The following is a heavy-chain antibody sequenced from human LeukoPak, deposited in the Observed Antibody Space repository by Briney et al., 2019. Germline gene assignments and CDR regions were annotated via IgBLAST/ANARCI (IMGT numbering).Heavy chain of an antibody. Sequence: GGSLRLSCTVSGFSVSDNYMSWVRQAPGKGLEWVSVIYTGGTTYYADSVKGRFTISRDNAKNSLYLQMNSLRAEDTAVYYCARGDYGDSNYGMDVWGQGTTVAVSS. D-gene: IGHD4-17*01. V-gene: IGHV3-53*01. CDR1: GFSVSDNY. CDR3: ARGDYGDSNYGMDV. J-gene: IGHJ6*02. CDR2: IYTGGTT.